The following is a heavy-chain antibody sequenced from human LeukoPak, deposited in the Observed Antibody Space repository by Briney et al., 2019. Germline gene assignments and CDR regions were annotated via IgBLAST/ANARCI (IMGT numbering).Heavy chain of an antibody. CDR3: ARARNDYDSNGFSLLEY. V-gene: IGHV3-33*01. CDR2: IWYDGSNI. J-gene: IGHJ4*02. CDR1: GFTFSNYG. Sequence: PGGSLRLSCAASGFTFSNYGMRWVRQAPGKGLEWVAVIWYDGSNIWYADSVKGRFTISRDNSKNTLYLQMNSLRAEDTALYYCARARNDYDSNGFSLLEYWGQGTLVTVSS. D-gene: IGHD3-22*01.